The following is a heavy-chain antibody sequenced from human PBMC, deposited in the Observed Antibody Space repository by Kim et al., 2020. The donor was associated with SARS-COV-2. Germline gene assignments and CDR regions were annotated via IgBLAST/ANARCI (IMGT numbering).Heavy chain of an antibody. V-gene: IGHV3-23*01. Sequence: YAGSVKGRFTVSRDNVKNTLYLQMDDLRAEDTALYYCAKDHESSGWPTFDYWGQGTLVTVSS. J-gene: IGHJ4*02. CDR3: AKDHESSGWPTFDY. D-gene: IGHD3-22*01.